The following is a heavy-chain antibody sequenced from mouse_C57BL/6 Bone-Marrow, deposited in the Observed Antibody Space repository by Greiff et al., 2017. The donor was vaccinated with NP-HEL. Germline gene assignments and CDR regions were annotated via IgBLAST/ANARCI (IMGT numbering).Heavy chain of an antibody. CDR1: GYTFTSYW. CDR3: ARSGYDTTGYFDC. Sequence: QVQLQQPGAELVKPGASVKLSCTASGYTFTSYWMHWVKQRPGQGLEWIGMIHPNSGSTNYNEKFKSKATLTVDKSSSTAYMQLSSLTSEDSAVYYCARSGYDTTGYFDCWGQGTTLTVSS. D-gene: IGHD3-1*01. V-gene: IGHV1-64*01. CDR2: IHPNSGST. J-gene: IGHJ2*01.